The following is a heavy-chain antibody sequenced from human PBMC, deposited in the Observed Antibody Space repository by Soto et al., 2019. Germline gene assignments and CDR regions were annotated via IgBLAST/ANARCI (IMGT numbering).Heavy chain of an antibody. CDR2: ISYDGSNT. CDR1: GFTFRSYG. Sequence: QVQLVESGGGVVQPGTSLRLSCAASGFTFRSYGLHWVRRATGKGLEWVAVISYDGSNTFYTDSVKGRFTISRDNFKNTLYLQMDSLRTEDTAVYYCAKGDLDTSMAMAFDYWGQGTLVTVSS. CDR3: AKGDLDTSMAMAFDY. J-gene: IGHJ4*02. V-gene: IGHV3-30*18. D-gene: IGHD5-18*01.